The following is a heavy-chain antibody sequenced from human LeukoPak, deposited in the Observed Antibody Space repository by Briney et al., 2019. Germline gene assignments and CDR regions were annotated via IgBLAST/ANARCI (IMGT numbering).Heavy chain of an antibody. Sequence: PGRSLRLSCAASGFTFSSYGMHWVRQAPGKGLEWVAVIWYDGSNKYYADSVKGRFTISRDNPKNTLYLQMNSLRAEDTAVYYCAKDGGVVVIGDELDYWGQGTLVTVSS. CDR2: IWYDGSNK. V-gene: IGHV3-33*06. J-gene: IGHJ4*02. CDR1: GFTFSSYG. D-gene: IGHD3-22*01. CDR3: AKDGGVVVIGDELDY.